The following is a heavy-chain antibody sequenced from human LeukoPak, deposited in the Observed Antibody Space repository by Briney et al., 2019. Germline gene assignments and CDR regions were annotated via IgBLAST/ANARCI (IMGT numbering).Heavy chain of an antibody. V-gene: IGHV3-74*01. D-gene: IGHD3-16*01. J-gene: IGHJ4*02. CDR2: VNPDGSSI. CDR1: GFTSSNYW. CDR3: ARGGSYGDY. Sequence: GGSLRLSCAASGFTSSNYWMHWVRQVPEKGLVWVSRVNPDGSSITYANSVKGRFTSSRDNAKNTLYLQMNRLRVEDTAVYYCARGGSYGDYWGQGISVTVSS.